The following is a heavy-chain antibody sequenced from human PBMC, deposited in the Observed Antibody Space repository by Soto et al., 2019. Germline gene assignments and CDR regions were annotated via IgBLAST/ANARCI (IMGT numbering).Heavy chain of an antibody. CDR1: GFTFSSYS. J-gene: IGHJ3*02. CDR3: ASGQRDSGWYYAFDI. Sequence: GGSLRLSCAASGFTFSSYSMNWVRQAPGKGLEWVSSISSSSSYIYYADSVKGRFTISRDNAKNSLYLQMNSLRAEDTAVYYCASGQRDSGWYYAFDIWGQGTMVTVSS. CDR2: ISSSSSYI. D-gene: IGHD6-19*01. V-gene: IGHV3-21*01.